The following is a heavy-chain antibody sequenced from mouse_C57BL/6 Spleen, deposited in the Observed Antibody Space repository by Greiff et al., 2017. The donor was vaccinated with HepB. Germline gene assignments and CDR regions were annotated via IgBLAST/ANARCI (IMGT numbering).Heavy chain of an antibody. J-gene: IGHJ2*01. Sequence: EVQLQESGPGLVKPSQSLSLTCSVTGYSITSGYYWNWIRQFPGNKLEWMGYISYDGSNNYNPSLKNRISITRDTSKNQFFLKLNSVTTEDTATYYCARGPDYYGSNYFDYWGQGTTLTVSS. V-gene: IGHV3-6*01. D-gene: IGHD1-1*01. CDR2: ISYDGSN. CDR1: GYSITSGYY. CDR3: ARGPDYYGSNYFDY.